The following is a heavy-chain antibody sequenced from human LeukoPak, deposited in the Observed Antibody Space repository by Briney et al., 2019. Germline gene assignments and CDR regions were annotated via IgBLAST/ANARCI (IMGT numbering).Heavy chain of an antibody. Sequence: ASVKVSCKASGYTFTSYGISWVRQAPGQGLEWMGWISACNGNTNYAQKLQGRVTMTTDTSTSTVYMELSSLRSEDTAVYYCAREKADSGYDQHFDYWGQGTLVTVSS. D-gene: IGHD5-12*01. CDR3: AREKADSGYDQHFDY. V-gene: IGHV1-18*01. J-gene: IGHJ4*02. CDR1: GYTFTSYG. CDR2: ISACNGNT.